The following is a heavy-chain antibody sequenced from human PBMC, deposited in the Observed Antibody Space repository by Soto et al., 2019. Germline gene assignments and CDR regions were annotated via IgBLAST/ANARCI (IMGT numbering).Heavy chain of an antibody. Sequence: QLQLQESGPGLLKSSETLSLTCTVSGDSIGKRKYYWGWIRQPPGKGLEWIGSVFYNGNTYHNPSLKSRVTMSVDTSNNQFSLRMSSVTAAYTSVYYCAKHPYNPLVRPLWHCDLWGRGTLVTVSS. CDR3: AKHPYNPLVRPLWHCDL. J-gene: IGHJ2*01. D-gene: IGHD3-22*01. CDR2: VFYNGNT. CDR1: GDSIGKRKYY. V-gene: IGHV4-39*01.